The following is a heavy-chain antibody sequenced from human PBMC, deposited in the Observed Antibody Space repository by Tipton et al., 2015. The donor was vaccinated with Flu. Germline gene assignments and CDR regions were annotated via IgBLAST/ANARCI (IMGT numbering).Heavy chain of an antibody. CDR1: GGSIGSSTYY. CDR2: LYDSGIT. Sequence: TLSLTCTVFGGSIGSSTYYWGWIRQPPGKGLEWIGSLYDSGITYYNPSLKSRVTTSLDTSKNQFSLKLISVTAADTAVYYCARSSSAYDYVWGGSYYFDFWGQGTLVTVSS. CDR3: ARSSSAYDYVWGGSYYFDF. V-gene: IGHV4-39*07. D-gene: IGHD3-16*01. J-gene: IGHJ4*02.